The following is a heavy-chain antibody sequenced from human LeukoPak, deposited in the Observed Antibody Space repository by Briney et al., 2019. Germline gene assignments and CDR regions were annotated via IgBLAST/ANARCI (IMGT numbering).Heavy chain of an antibody. CDR1: GFNFSHYD. CDR2: IRSDGYHT. J-gene: IGHJ4*02. V-gene: IGHV3-30*02. D-gene: IGHD1-26*01. CDR3: AKPSGSGVDY. Sequence: GGSLRLSCVASGFNFSHYDMHWVRQAPGKGLEWVAFIRSDGYHTYYADSVKGRFTITRDNTKNTLYLQMNSLRLEDMAVYYCAKPSGSGVDYWGRGTRVTVSS.